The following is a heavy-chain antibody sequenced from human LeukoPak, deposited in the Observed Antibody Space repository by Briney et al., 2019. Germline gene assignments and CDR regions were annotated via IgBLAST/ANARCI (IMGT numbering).Heavy chain of an antibody. CDR3: ARDSPHGMDV. CDR1: GYTFVPYT. Sequence: GASVKVSCKTSGYTFVPYTMSWVRQAPGQGLEWLGWISPYNNATKYSQRLQGRVTVTADTSTSTGYLDLRSLTSDDTAVYYCARDSPHGMDVWGKGTTVIVSS. V-gene: IGHV1-18*01. CDR2: ISPYNNAT. J-gene: IGHJ6*04.